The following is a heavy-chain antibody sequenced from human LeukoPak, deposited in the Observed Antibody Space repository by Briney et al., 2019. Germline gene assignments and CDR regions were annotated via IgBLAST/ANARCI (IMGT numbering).Heavy chain of an antibody. CDR3: ARTDSNNGGWYGTFDI. J-gene: IGHJ3*02. V-gene: IGHV5-51*01. D-gene: IGHD6-19*01. CDR2: IYAGDSGT. CDR1: GYSFTNYW. Sequence: GESLKISCKGSGYSFTNYWIGWVRPMPGKGLEWMGIIYAGDSGTRYSPSFQGQVTISADKSISTAYLQWSSLKASDTAMYYCARTDSNNGGWYGTFDIWGQGTMVTVSS.